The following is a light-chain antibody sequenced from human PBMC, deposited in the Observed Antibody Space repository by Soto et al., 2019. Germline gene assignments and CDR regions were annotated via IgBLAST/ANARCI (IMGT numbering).Light chain of an antibody. CDR3: SSLTRGATYV. J-gene: IGLJ1*01. V-gene: IGLV2-14*03. CDR2: DVN. CDR1: SSDVGAYNY. Sequence: SVRTQPASVSGSPGQSITISCAVTSSDVGAYNYVSWYQHHPGKAPKLMIYDVNNRPSGDSNRFSGSKSGNTASLTISGLQAEDEADYYCSSLTRGATYVSGSGTKVTVL.